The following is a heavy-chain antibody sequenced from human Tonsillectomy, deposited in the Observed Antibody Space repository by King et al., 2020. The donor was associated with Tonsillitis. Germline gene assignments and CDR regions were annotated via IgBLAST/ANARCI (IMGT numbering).Heavy chain of an antibody. CDR3: ARVLSRYYGSGSYSDY. D-gene: IGHD3-10*01. CDR1: GYTFTSYY. V-gene: IGHV1-46*01. CDR2: INPSGGST. J-gene: IGHJ4*02. Sequence: VQLVESGAEVKKPGASVKVSCKASGYTFTSYYMHWVRQAPGQGLEWMGIINPSGGSTSYAQKFQGRVTMTRDTSTSTVYMELSSLRSEDTAVYYCARVLSRYYGSGSYSDYWGQGTLVTVSS.